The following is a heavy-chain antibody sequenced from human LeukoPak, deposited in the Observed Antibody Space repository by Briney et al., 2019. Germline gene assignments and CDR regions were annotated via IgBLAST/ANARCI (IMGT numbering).Heavy chain of an antibody. Sequence: GGSLRLSCGASGFTFSRYTMTWVRQAPGKGLEWVASISTSSIYKYYGDPVKGRFTISRDNSRNSAYLQMDSLSPEDTAVYYCARAPVIFGSGTQDAFDIWGQGTMVTVSS. D-gene: IGHD3-10*01. CDR3: ARAPVIFGSGTQDAFDI. CDR1: GFTFSRYT. V-gene: IGHV3-21*01. CDR2: ISTSSIYK. J-gene: IGHJ3*02.